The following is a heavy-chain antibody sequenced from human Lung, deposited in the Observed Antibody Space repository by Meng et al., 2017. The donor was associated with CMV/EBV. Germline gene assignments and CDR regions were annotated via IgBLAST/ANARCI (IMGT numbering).Heavy chain of an antibody. CDR3: ARGMRVGAITYYYYGMDV. D-gene: IGHD1-26*01. CDR1: GFTFSSYW. V-gene: IGHV3-7*01. J-gene: IGHJ6*01. Sequence: GEXXKISCAAPGFTFSSYWMSWVRQAPGKGLEWVANIKQDGSEKYYVDSVKGRFTISRDNAKNSLYLQMNSLRAEDTAVYYCARGMRVGAITYYYYGMDVWXPGNXVNGAS. CDR2: IKQDGSEK.